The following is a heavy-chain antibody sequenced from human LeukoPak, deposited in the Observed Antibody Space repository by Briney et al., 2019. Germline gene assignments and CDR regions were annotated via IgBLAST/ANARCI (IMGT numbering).Heavy chain of an antibody. V-gene: IGHV3-30*19. CDR2: ISYDGSNK. D-gene: IGHD3-10*01. CDR1: GFIFGSYG. Sequence: GGSLRLSCAASGFIFGSYGMHWVRQAPGKGLEWVAVISYDGSNKYYAGSVKGRFTISRDNSKNTLYLQMNSLRAEDTAVYYCARDRVLDYYGSGSFDYWGQGTLVTVSS. CDR3: ARDRVLDYYGSGSFDY. J-gene: IGHJ4*02.